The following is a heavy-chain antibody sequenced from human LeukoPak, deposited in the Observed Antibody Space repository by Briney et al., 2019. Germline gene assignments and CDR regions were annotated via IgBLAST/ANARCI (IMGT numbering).Heavy chain of an antibody. J-gene: IGHJ6*02. CDR2: IRHDGSIK. Sequence: GGSLRLSCAASGFIFNTYGMYWVRQAPGKGLEWVAFIRHDGSIKNYADSVKGRSTISRDNSKNTLYLQMNSLRAEDTAVYYCARDNEAVAGTDYYYGMDVWGQGTTVTVSS. V-gene: IGHV3-30*02. CDR1: GFIFNTYG. CDR3: ARDNEAVAGTDYYYGMDV. D-gene: IGHD6-19*01.